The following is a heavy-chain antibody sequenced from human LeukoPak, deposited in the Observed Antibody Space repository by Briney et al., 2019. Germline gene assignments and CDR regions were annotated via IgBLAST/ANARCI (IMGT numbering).Heavy chain of an antibody. CDR2: ISGSGGST. J-gene: IGHJ4*02. CDR3: AKDLYDTAMVALYADY. V-gene: IGHV3-23*01. D-gene: IGHD5-18*01. CDR1: GFTFSIYA. Sequence: GGSLRLSCAASGFTFSIYAMSWVRQAPGKGLEWVSAISGSGGSTYYADSVKGRFTISRDNSKNTLYLQMNSLRAEDAAVYYCAKDLYDTAMVALYADYWGQGTLVTVSS.